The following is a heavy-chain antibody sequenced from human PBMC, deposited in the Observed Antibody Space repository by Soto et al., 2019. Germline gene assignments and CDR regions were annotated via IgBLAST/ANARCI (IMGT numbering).Heavy chain of an antibody. D-gene: IGHD6-13*01. J-gene: IGHJ4*02. CDR2: ISYSGST. CDR1: GGSISSYF. CDR3: ARGLYSSSWYRADD. V-gene: IGHV4-59*01. Sequence: QVQLQESGPGLVKPSETLSLTCTVSGGSISSYFWSWIRQPPGKGLEWIGYISYSGSTNHNPSLKSRVTISVDTSKNQFSLKLRSVTAAGTAVYYCARGLYSSSWYRADDWGQGILVTVSS.